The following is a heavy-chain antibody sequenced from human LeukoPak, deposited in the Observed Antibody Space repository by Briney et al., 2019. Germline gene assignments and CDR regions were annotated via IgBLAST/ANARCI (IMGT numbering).Heavy chain of an antibody. CDR2: IYPGDSET. Sequence: GESLKISCKASGYSFATYWIGWVRQMPGKGLEWMGIIYPGDSETRYSPSFQGQVTFSADKSISTAYLQWSSLKASDSAIYYCARRPRNSPFDSWGQGALVTVSS. J-gene: IGHJ4*02. V-gene: IGHV5-51*01. D-gene: IGHD2-21*01. CDR3: ARRPRNSPFDS. CDR1: GYSFATYW.